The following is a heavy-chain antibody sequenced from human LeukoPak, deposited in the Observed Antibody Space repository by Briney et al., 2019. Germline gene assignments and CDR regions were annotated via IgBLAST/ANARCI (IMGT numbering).Heavy chain of an antibody. CDR3: ALLDYYESSGYKPTAGYFDL. CDR1: GVAIFADS. J-gene: IGHJ2*01. V-gene: IGHV4-4*08. CDR2: IYANGIT. Sequence: SETLSLTCTVSGVAIFADSWNWIRQSPGKGLEWVGYIYANGITTYNPSLRSRGSISIDTSRNQFSLGLTSVTAADTAPEYCALLDYYESSGYKPTAGYFDLWGRGTLVTVSS. D-gene: IGHD3-22*01.